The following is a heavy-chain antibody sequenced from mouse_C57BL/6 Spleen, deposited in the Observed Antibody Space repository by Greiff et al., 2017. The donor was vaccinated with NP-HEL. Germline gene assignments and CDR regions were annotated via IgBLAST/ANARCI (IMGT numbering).Heavy chain of an antibody. Sequence: QVQLKESGPGLVAPSQSLSITCTVSGFSLTSYAISWVRPPPGKGLEWLGVIWTGGGTNYNSALKSRLSISKDNSKSQVFLKMNSLQTDDTARYYCARNAEDYGNPYAMDYWGQGTSVTVSS. CDR2: IWTGGGT. CDR1: GFSLTSYA. V-gene: IGHV2-9-1*01. CDR3: ARNAEDYGNPYAMDY. D-gene: IGHD2-1*01. J-gene: IGHJ4*01.